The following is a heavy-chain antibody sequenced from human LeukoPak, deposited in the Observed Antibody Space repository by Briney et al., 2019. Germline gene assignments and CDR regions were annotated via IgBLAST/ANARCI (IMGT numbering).Heavy chain of an antibody. D-gene: IGHD3-22*01. CDR1: GGSFSGYY. CDR3: ARSPPNYYDSSGYYDY. CDR2: INHSGST. V-gene: IGHV4-34*01. Sequence: PSETLSLTCAVYGGSFSGYYWSWIRQPPGNGLEWIGEINHSGSTNYNPSLKSRVTISVDTSKNQFSLKLSSVTAADTAVYYCARSPPNYYDSSGYYDYWGQGTLVTVSS. J-gene: IGHJ4*02.